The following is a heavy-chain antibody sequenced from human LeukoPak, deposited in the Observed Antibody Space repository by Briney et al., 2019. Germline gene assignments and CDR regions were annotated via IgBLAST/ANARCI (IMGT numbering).Heavy chain of an antibody. CDR1: AFSLSSYV. CDR3: ARDQEGYYFDY. V-gene: IGHV3-23*01. J-gene: IGHJ4*02. CDR2: IRNTGDTT. Sequence: GGSLRLSCAASAFSLSSYVMSWVRLAPGKGLEWVSTIRNTGDTTYYADSVKGRFTISRDNSKNTLYLEVSSLRAEDTAIYYCARDQEGYYFDYWGQGTLVTVSS.